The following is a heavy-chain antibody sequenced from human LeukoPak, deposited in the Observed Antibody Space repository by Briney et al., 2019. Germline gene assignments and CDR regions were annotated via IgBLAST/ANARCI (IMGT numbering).Heavy chain of an antibody. Sequence: GASVKVSCKASGGTFSNYAISLVRQAPGQGLEWMGSIIPIFGTTNYAQRFQGRVTITTDESTSTAYMELSSLRSEDTAVYYCARGGEANYYDTSGYYLYYYWGQGTLVTVSS. CDR2: IIPIFGTT. D-gene: IGHD3-22*01. CDR1: GGTFSNYA. V-gene: IGHV1-69*05. J-gene: IGHJ4*02. CDR3: ARGGEANYYDTSGYYLYYY.